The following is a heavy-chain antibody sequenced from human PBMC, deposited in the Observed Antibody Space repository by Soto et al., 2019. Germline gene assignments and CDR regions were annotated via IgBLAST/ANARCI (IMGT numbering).Heavy chain of an antibody. J-gene: IGHJ5*02. Sequence: SQTLSLPCAISGDSVSSNTASWNWIRQSPSRGLEWLGRTYFRSKWYNDYAVSVKSRIIINPDTSNNQFSLQLNSVTPEDTAVYFCAKGENLGPKTGYAFDPWGQGIMVTVS. CDR3: AKGENLGPKTGYAFDP. V-gene: IGHV6-1*01. D-gene: IGHD5-12*01. CDR1: GDSVSSNTAS. CDR2: TYFRSKWYN.